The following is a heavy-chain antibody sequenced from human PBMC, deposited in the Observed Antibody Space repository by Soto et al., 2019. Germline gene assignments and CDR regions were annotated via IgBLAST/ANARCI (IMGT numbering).Heavy chain of an antibody. CDR3: ARDPGCCAGSGWYYFDC. CDR2: IKQDGSEK. Sequence: EVQLVESGGGLVQPGGSLRLSCAASGFTFNSYWMGWVRQAPGKGLEWVANIKQDGSEKYYEDSLKGRFTISRDNAKNSLYLQMNSLRVEDTAVYYCARDPGCCAGSGWYYFDCLGQGALVTVSS. V-gene: IGHV3-7*01. J-gene: IGHJ4*02. CDR1: GFTFNSYW. D-gene: IGHD6-13*01.